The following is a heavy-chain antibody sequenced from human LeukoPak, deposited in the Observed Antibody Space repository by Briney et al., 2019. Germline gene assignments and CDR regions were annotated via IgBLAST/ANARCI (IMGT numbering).Heavy chain of an antibody. V-gene: IGHV4-61*02. J-gene: IGHJ6*02. Sequence: SQTLSLTCTVSGGSISSGSYYWSWLRQPAGKGLEWIGRIYTSGSTNYNPSLKSRVTISVDTSKNQFSLKLSSVTAADTAVYYCARGGRDFWSGYYGKYYYYGMDVWGQGTTVTVSS. CDR1: GGSISSGSYY. CDR3: ARGGRDFWSGYYGKYYYYGMDV. D-gene: IGHD3-3*01. CDR2: IYTSGST.